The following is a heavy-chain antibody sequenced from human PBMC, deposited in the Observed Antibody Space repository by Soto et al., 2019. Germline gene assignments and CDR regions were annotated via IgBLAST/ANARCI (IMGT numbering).Heavy chain of an antibody. D-gene: IGHD3-22*01. Sequence: QVQLVQSGAEVKKPGSSVKVSCKASGGTFSSYAISWVRQAPGQGLEWMGGIIPIFGTANYAQKFQGRVTITADESTSTAYMELSSLRSEDTAVYYCASDPYDSIGRPHAFEIWGQGTMVTVSS. V-gene: IGHV1-69*01. CDR1: GGTFSSYA. J-gene: IGHJ3*02. CDR3: ASDPYDSIGRPHAFEI. CDR2: IIPIFGTA.